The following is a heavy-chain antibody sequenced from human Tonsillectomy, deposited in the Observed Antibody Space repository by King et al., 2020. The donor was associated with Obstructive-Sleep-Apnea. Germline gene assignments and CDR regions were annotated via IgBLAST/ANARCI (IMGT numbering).Heavy chain of an antibody. J-gene: IGHJ4*02. V-gene: IGHV4-59*08. Sequence: QVQLQESGPGLVKPSETLSLTCTVSGGSISSYYWSWIRQPPGKGLEWIGYIYYSGSTNYNPSLKSRVTISVDTSKNQFSLKLNSVTAADTAVYYCARVSITMIRGVPVDYWGQGTLVTVSS. CDR1: GGSISSYY. D-gene: IGHD3-10*01. CDR2: IYYSGST. CDR3: ARVSITMIRGVPVDY.